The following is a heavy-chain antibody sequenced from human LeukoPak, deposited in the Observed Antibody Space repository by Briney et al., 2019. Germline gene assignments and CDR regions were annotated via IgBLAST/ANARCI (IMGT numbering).Heavy chain of an antibody. CDR2: IKQDGSEK. CDR3: ARWIQLWLLRYFDY. V-gene: IGHV3-7*01. CDR1: GFTFSSYW. D-gene: IGHD5-18*01. Sequence: GGSLRLSCAASGFTFSSYWMSWVRQAPGKGLEWVANIKQDGSEKYYVDSVKGRLTISRDNAKNSLYLQMNSLRAEDTAVYYCARWIQLWLLRYFDYWGQGTLVTVSS. J-gene: IGHJ4*02.